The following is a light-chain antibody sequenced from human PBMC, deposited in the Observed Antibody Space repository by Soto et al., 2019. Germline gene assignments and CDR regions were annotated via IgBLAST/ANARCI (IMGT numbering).Light chain of an antibody. J-gene: IGKJ5*01. CDR2: DAS. Sequence: DIQMSQSPFSVCASVGERVTITCQSIQNITNYLNWYQQKPGKAPRLLLYDASSLETGVPSRFSGSGSGTDFTFTISSLQPEDIATYYCQQYDRLPITFGQGTRLEIK. V-gene: IGKV1-33*01. CDR1: QNITNY. CDR3: QQYDRLPIT.